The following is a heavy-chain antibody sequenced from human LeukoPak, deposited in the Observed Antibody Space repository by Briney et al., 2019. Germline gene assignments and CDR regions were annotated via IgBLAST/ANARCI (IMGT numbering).Heavy chain of an antibody. CDR3: ARDPFDL. J-gene: IGHJ5*02. V-gene: IGHV3-7*01. CDR2: IQQGGSDK. Sequence: GSLRLSCESSGCTLSNYWMTWVRQAPGKGLEWEATIQQGGSDKFYVDSVKGRFTISGENAKNSLFLEMNSLRVEDTAVYYCARDPFDLWGQGTRVTVSS. CDR1: GCTLSNYW.